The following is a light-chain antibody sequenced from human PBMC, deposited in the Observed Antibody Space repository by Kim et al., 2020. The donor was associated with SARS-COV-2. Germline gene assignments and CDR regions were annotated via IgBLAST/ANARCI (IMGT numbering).Light chain of an antibody. CDR3: QQYASSPLT. CDR2: GAS. Sequence: SQGERATLSCRARQTVASSYLAWYQQKPGQAPRLVIYGASSRATGIPDRFSGSGSGTDFTLTISGLEPEDFAVYYCQQYASSPLTFGGGTKVDIK. CDR1: QTVASSY. J-gene: IGKJ4*01. V-gene: IGKV3-20*01.